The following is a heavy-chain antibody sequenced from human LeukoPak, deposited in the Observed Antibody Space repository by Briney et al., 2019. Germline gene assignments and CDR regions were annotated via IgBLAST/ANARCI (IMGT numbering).Heavy chain of an antibody. Sequence: GGSLRLSCAASGFTVSSYYMGWVRQAPGKGLEWVSVIYGGDTTYYADSVKGRFTISRDNSKNTVYLQMNSLRAEDTAMYYCARDGVQRPFEYWGQGTQVTVSS. CDR1: GFTVSSYY. V-gene: IGHV3-53*01. CDR3: ARDGVQRPFEY. CDR2: IYGGDTT. J-gene: IGHJ4*02. D-gene: IGHD2-2*01.